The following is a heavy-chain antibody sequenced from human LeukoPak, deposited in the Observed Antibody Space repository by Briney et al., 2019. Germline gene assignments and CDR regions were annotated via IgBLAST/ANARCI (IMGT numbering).Heavy chain of an antibody. V-gene: IGHV1-2*02. D-gene: IGHD3-3*01. Sequence: RGASVKVSCKASGYTFTGYYMHWVRQAPGQGLEWMGWINPNSGGTNYAQKFQGRVTMTRDTSISTAYMELSRLRSDDTAVYHCARNEYPPPITIFGDWGQGTLVTVSS. CDR2: INPNSGGT. J-gene: IGHJ4*02. CDR3: ARNEYPPPITIFGD. CDR1: GYTFTGYY.